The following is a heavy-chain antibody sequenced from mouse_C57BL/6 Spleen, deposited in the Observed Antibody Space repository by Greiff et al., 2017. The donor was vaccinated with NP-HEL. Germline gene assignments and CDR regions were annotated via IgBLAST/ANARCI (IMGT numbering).Heavy chain of an antibody. Sequence: VQLQQSGAELMKPGASVKLSCKATGYTFTGYWIEWVKQRPGHGLEWIGEILPGSGSTNYNEKFKGKATFTADTSSNTAYMQLSSLTTEDSASYYCARDDYGKRAWFAYWGQGTLVTVSA. V-gene: IGHV1-9*01. CDR1: GYTFTGYW. CDR2: ILPGSGST. CDR3: ARDDYGKRAWFAY. J-gene: IGHJ3*01. D-gene: IGHD2-1*01.